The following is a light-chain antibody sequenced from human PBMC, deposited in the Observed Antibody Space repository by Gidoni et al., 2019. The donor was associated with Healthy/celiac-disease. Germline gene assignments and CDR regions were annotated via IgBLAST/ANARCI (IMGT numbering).Light chain of an antibody. CDR1: SSDVGGYNY. CDR3: SSYTSSSTVV. J-gene: IGLJ2*01. Sequence: SGSPGQSITTSCTGTSSDVGGYNYVSWYQQHPGKAPKLMIYDVSNRPSGVSNRFSGSKSGNTASLTISGLQAEDEADYYCSSYTSSSTVVFGGGTKLTVL. V-gene: IGLV2-14*04. CDR2: DVS.